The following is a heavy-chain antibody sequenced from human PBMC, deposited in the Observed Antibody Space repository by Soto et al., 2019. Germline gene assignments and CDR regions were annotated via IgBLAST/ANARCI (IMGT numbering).Heavy chain of an antibody. CDR3: ARGTFSY. J-gene: IGHJ4*02. Sequence: PGGSLRLSCAASGFTFSSYEMNWVRQAPGKGLEWVSYITSSSSTIYYADSVKGRFTISRDNAKNSLYLQMNSLRAEDTAVYYCARGTFSYWGQGTLVTVSS. V-gene: IGHV3-48*03. CDR2: ITSSSSTI. CDR1: GFTFSSYE.